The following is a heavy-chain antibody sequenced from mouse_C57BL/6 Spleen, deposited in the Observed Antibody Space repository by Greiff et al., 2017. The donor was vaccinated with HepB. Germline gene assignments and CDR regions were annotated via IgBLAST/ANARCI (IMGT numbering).Heavy chain of an antibody. Sequence: EVKVVESGGGLVKPGGSLKLSCAASGFTFSDYGMHWVRQAPEKGLEWVAYISSGSSTIYYADTVKGRFTISRDNAKNTLFLQMTSLRSEDTAMYYCARLDSPFAYWGQGTLVTVSA. CDR1: GFTFSDYG. V-gene: IGHV5-17*01. CDR3: ARLDSPFAY. CDR2: ISSGSSTI. J-gene: IGHJ3*01. D-gene: IGHD3-2*01.